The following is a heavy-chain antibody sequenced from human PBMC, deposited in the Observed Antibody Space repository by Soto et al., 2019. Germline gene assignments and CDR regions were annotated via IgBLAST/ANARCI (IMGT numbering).Heavy chain of an antibody. J-gene: IGHJ5*01. CDR3: ESWVGGSMYDNGCKYDS. CDR2: VSNGGNRK. D-gene: IGHD2-8*01. V-gene: IGHV3-30*03. Sequence: QVQLVESGGGVVQPGRSLRLTCAASGFTFSDSGMHWVRQAPGKGLEWVALVSNGGNRKDYADSVKGRFTISRDNSENKLYLQLNSMRLEDKDVYYCESWVGGSMYDNGCKYDSWGQGTLVTVSS. CDR1: GFTFSDSG.